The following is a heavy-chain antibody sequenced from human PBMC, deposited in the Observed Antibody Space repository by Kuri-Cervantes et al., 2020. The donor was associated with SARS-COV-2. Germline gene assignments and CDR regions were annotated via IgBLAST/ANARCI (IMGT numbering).Heavy chain of an antibody. D-gene: IGHD5-18*01. CDR1: GFSLSTSGVG. CDR2: IYYSGST. J-gene: IGHJ4*02. V-gene: IGHV4-30-4*08. Sequence: SGPTLVKPTQTLTLTCTFSGFSLSTSGVGVGWIRQPPGKGLEWIGYIYYSGSTYYNPSLKSRVTISVDTSKSQFSLKLSSVTAADTAVYYCARVVLDTATYDYWGQGTLVTVSS. CDR3: ARVVLDTATYDY.